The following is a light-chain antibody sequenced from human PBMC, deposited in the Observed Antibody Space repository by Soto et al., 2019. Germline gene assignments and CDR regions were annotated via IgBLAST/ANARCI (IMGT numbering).Light chain of an antibody. CDR1: SSNIGSNT. CDR2: SNN. V-gene: IGLV1-44*01. CDR3: SAWDDSLNGRV. Sequence: QSVLTQPPSASGTPGQRVTISCSGSSSNIGSNTVNWYQQLPGTTPKILIYSNNQRPSGVPDRFSGSKSGTSASLAIRGLQSEDEADYYCSAWDDSLNGRVFGGGTKLTVL. J-gene: IGLJ2*01.